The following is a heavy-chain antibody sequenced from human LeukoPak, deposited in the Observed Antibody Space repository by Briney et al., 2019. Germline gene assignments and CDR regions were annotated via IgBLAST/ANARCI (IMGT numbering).Heavy chain of an antibody. J-gene: IGHJ4*02. D-gene: IGHD2-8*02. CDR2: TSDIGSI. V-gene: IGHV4-59*08. CDR1: GGSISSYY. CDR3: AGHHPRNTVDF. Sequence: SETLSLTCTVSGGSISSYYWSWIRQPPGKGLEWIAYTSDIGSINYNPSLKSRVTISLDTSKNQFSLKLSSVTAADTAVYYCAGHHPRNTVDFWGQGTLVTASS.